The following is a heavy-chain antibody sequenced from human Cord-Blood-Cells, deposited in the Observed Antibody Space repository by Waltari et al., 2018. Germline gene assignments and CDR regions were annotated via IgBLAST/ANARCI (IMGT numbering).Heavy chain of an antibody. D-gene: IGHD2-21*01. CDR1: GYSISSGYY. Sequence: QVQLQESGPGLVKPSETLSLTCTVSGYSISSGYYWGWIRQPPGKGLEWIGSIYHSGSTYYNPSLKSRVTISVDTSKNQFSLKLSSVTAADTAVYYCARDSEAYCGGDCYDSSFDYWGQGTLVIVSS. CDR2: IYHSGST. CDR3: ARDSEAYCGGDCYDSSFDY. V-gene: IGHV4-38-2*02. J-gene: IGHJ4*02.